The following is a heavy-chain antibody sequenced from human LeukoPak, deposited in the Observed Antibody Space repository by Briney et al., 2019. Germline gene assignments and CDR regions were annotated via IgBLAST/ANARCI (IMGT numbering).Heavy chain of an antibody. CDR2: INHSGST. CDR3: ARGRPALTFGGVMGTYYFDY. Sequence: SETLSLTCTVSGGSISGYYWSWIRQPPGKGLEWIGEINHSGSTNYNPSLKSRVTISVDTSKNQFSLKLSSVTAADTAVYYCARGRPALTFGGVMGTYYFDYWGQGTLVTVSS. CDR1: GGSISGYY. J-gene: IGHJ4*02. D-gene: IGHD3-16*01. V-gene: IGHV4-34*01.